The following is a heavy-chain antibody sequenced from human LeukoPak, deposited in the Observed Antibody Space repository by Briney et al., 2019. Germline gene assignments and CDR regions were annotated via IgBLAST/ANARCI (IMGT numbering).Heavy chain of an antibody. Sequence: TGGSLRLSCAASGFTFSSSGMHWVRQAPGKGLEWVAVISYDGSNKYYADSVKGRFTISRDNSKNTLYLQMNSQRAGDTAVYYCAKDSYDRSGYYYYYFAYWGQGTQVTVSS. CDR2: ISYDGSNK. CDR3: AKDSYDRSGYYYYYFAY. CDR1: GFTFSSSG. V-gene: IGHV3-30*18. J-gene: IGHJ4*02. D-gene: IGHD3-22*01.